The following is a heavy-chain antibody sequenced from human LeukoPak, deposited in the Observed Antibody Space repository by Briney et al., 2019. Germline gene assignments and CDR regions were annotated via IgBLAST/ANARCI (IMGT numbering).Heavy chain of an antibody. CDR1: GFTFSSYA. J-gene: IGHJ3*02. D-gene: IGHD3-22*01. CDR2: ISGSGGST. Sequence: GGSLRLSCAASGFTFSSYAMSWVRQAPGKGLEWVSAISGSGGSTYYADSVKGRFTISRDNSKNTLYLQMNSLRAEDTAVYYCAKVISPDPRGYYFFDAFDIWGQGTMVTVSS. V-gene: IGHV3-23*01. CDR3: AKVISPDPRGYYFFDAFDI.